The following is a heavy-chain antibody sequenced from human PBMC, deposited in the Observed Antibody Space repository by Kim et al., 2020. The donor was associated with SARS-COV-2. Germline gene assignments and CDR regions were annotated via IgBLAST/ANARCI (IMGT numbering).Heavy chain of an antibody. D-gene: IGHD3-10*01. CDR1: GFTVSSNY. CDR3: ARDRVVRGVSMIYYYGMDV. J-gene: IGHJ6*02. Sequence: GGSLRLSCAASGFTVSSNYMSWVRQAPGKGLEWVSVIYSGGSTYYADSVKGRFTISRENSKNTLYLQMNSLRAEDTAVYYCARDRVVRGVSMIYYYGMDVWGQGPTVTVSS. V-gene: IGHV3-53*01. CDR2: IYSGGST.